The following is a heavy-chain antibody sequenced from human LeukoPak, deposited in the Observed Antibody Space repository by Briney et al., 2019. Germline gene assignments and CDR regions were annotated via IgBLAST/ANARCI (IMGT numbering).Heavy chain of an antibody. CDR1: GFTFSSYE. CDR3: ARDRQRWLQSPKDAFDI. J-gene: IGHJ3*02. V-gene: IGHV3-48*03. CDR2: ISSSGSTI. Sequence: GGSLRLSCAVSGFTFSSYEMNWVRQAPRKGLEWVSYISSSGSTIYYADSVKGRFTISRDNANNSLYLQMNSLRAEDTAVYYCARDRQRWLQSPKDAFDIWGQGTMVTVSS. D-gene: IGHD5-24*01.